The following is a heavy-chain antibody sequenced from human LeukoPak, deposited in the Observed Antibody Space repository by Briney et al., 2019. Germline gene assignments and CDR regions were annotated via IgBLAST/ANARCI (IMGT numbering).Heavy chain of an antibody. CDR1: GGSFSGYY. CDR2: INHSGST. V-gene: IGHV4-34*01. CDR3: ARGHASYSYGFRY. Sequence: PPETLSLTCAVDGGSFSGYYWSWIRQPPGKGLEWIGEINHSGSTNYNPSLKSRVTISVDTSKNQFSLKLSSVTAADTAVYYCARGHASYSYGFRYWGQGTLVTVSS. D-gene: IGHD5-18*01. J-gene: IGHJ4*02.